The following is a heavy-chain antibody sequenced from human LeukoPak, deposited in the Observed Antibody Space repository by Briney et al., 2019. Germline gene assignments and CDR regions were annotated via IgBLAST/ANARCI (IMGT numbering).Heavy chain of an antibody. J-gene: IGHJ6*03. CDR2: INSDGSST. Sequence: GGSLRLSCAASGFTFSSHGMHWVRQAPGKGLVWVSRINSDGSSTSYADSVKGRFTISRDNAKNTLYLQMDSLRAEDTAVYYCARDGIVGATYYYYYMDVWGKGTTVTVSS. V-gene: IGHV3-74*01. CDR1: GFTFSSHG. CDR3: ARDGIVGATYYYYYMDV. D-gene: IGHD1-26*01.